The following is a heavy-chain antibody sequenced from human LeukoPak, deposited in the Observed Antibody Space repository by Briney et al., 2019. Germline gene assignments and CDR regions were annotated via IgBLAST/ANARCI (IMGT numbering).Heavy chain of an antibody. Sequence: PGGSLRLSCAASGFTFSSYAMSWVRQAPGKGLEWVAVISYDGSNKYYADSVKGRFTISRDNSKNTLYLQMNSLRAEDTAVYYCAKIVIWFGEMGAFDIWGQGTMVTVSS. J-gene: IGHJ3*02. D-gene: IGHD3-10*01. CDR3: AKIVIWFGEMGAFDI. CDR1: GFTFSSYA. CDR2: ISYDGSNK. V-gene: IGHV3-30*18.